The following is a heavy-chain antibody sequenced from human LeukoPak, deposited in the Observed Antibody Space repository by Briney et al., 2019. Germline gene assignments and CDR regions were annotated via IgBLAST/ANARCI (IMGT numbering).Heavy chain of an antibody. CDR1: GGTSSSYA. V-gene: IGHV1-69*04. CDR2: IIPILGIA. J-gene: IGHJ4*02. D-gene: IGHD5-18*01. Sequence: SVKDSCKASGGTSSSYAISWVRQAPGQGLEWMGRIIPILGIANYAQKFQGRVAITADKSTSTAYMELSSLRSEDTAVYYCARGYSCGPFDYWGQGTLVTVSS. CDR3: ARGYSCGPFDY.